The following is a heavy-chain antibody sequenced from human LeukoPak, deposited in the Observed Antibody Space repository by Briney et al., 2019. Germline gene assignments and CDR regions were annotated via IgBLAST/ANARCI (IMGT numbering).Heavy chain of an antibody. CDR1: RFTFSIFA. Sequence: PGGSLRLSCAASRFTFSIFAMNWVRQAPGKGLEWVSYISSSSSTIYYADSVKGRFTISRDNAKNSLHLHMNSLRDEDTAHYYCVRGLEFDYWGQGILVTVSS. CDR3: VRGLEFDY. V-gene: IGHV3-48*02. J-gene: IGHJ4*02. CDR2: ISSSSSTI.